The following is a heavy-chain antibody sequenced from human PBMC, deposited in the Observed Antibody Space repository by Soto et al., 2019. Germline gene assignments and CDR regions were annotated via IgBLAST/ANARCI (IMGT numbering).Heavy chain of an antibody. V-gene: IGHV1-46*01. Sequence: ASVKVSCKASGYTFTSYYMHWVRQAPGQGLEWMGIINPSGGSTSYAQKFQGRVTMTRDTSTSTVYMELSSLRSEDTAVYYCARDSWSVLRFLEWFKGMDVWGQGTTVTVSS. CDR1: GYTFTSYY. CDR3: ARDSWSVLRFLEWFKGMDV. CDR2: INPSGGST. D-gene: IGHD3-3*01. J-gene: IGHJ6*02.